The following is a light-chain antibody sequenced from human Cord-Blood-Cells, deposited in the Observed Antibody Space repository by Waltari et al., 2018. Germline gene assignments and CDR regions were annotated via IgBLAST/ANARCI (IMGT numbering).Light chain of an antibody. J-gene: IGKJ2*01. CDR1: QSISSY. CDR2: AAS. CDR3: QQSYSTPYT. Sequence: DIQMTQSPSSLSASVGDRVTITCRASQSISSYLNWYQQKPAKAPKLLIYAASSLQSGVPSRFSGSVSGTDFTLTISSLQPEDFATYYCQQSYSTPYTFGQGTKLEIK. V-gene: IGKV1-39*01.